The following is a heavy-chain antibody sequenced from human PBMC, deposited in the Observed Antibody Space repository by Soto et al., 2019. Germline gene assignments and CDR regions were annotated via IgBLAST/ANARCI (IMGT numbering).Heavy chain of an antibody. J-gene: IGHJ4*02. D-gene: IGHD3-3*01. CDR1: GFSFSSYW. CDR2: INRDGSTT. V-gene: IGHV3-74*01. Sequence: VQLVESGGGVVQAGGSLRLSCASSGFSFSSYWMHWVRQAPGKGLVWVSRINRDGSTTAYADSVKGRFIISRDNAKNTVYLQMNSLRAEDTAVYYCARDYDFWSSYPSVYFDYWGQGNLVTVSS. CDR3: ARDYDFWSSYPSVYFDY.